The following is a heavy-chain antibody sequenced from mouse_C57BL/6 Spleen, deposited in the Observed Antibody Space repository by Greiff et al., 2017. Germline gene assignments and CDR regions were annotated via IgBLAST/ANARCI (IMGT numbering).Heavy chain of an antibody. CDR1: GYVFSSSW. D-gene: IGHD1-1*01. Sequence: VQLQQSGPELVKPGASVKISCKASGYVFSSSWMNWVKQWYGKGLEWMGRIDPGEGDTNYNGKVKGKATLTADISSSTAYRQLSSLSSEDSAVYFCARSNYGSSTYYAMYYWGQGTSVTVSS. J-gene: IGHJ4*01. CDR3: ARSNYGSSTYYAMYY. V-gene: IGHV1-82*01. CDR2: IDPGEGDT.